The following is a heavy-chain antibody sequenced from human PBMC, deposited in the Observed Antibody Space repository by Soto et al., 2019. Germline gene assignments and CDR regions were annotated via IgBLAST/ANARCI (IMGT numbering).Heavy chain of an antibody. CDR3: ARLNMTTQWFDY. J-gene: IGHJ4*02. D-gene: IGHD6-19*01. V-gene: IGHV4-34*01. CDR1: GGSFSGYY. CDR2: INHSGST. Sequence: SETLSLTCAVYGGSFSGYYWSWIRQPPGKGLEWIGEINHSGSTNYNPSLKSRVTISVDTSKNQFSLKLSSVTAADTAVYYCARLNMTTQWFDYWGQGTLVTVSS.